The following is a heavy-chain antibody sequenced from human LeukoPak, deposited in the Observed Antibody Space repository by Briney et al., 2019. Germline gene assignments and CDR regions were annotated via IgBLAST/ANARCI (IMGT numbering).Heavy chain of an antibody. CDR1: GFTLSSYA. V-gene: IGHV3-64*01. CDR3: ARVGEGRYYQYYYMDV. CDR2: ISKNGGNT. D-gene: IGHD1-26*01. J-gene: IGHJ6*03. Sequence: GGSLRLSCAASGFTLSSYAMHWVRQAPGKGLEYVSAISKNGGNTYYASSVKGRFSISRDNSKNTLYLQMGSLRTEDMAVYYCARVGEGRYYQYYYMDVWSKGTTVTVSS.